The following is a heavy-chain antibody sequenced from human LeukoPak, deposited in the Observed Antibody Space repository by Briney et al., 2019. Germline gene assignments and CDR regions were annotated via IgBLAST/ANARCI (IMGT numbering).Heavy chain of an antibody. CDR2: ISSSSSTI. V-gene: IGHV3-48*04. D-gene: IGHD5-18*01. CDR1: GFTFSSYS. Sequence: PGGSLRLSCAASGFTFSSYSMNWVRQAPGKGLEWVSYISSSSSTIYYADSVKGRFTISRDNAKNSLYLQMNSLRAEDTAVYYCARDSISGYSYGFPDYWGQGTLVTVSS. CDR3: ARDSISGYSYGFPDY. J-gene: IGHJ4*02.